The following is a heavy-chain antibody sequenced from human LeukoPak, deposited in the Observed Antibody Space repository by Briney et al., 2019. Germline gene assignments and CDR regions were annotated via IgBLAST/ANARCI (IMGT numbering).Heavy chain of an antibody. CDR1: GFTFSSYT. J-gene: IGHJ4*02. CDR2: IGSSSSTI. Sequence: GGSLRLSCEASGFTFSSYTMNWVRQAPGKGLEWVSYIGSSSSTIYYADSVKGRFTISRDNAKNSLYLQMNSLRAEDTAVYYCARVYGGYVDYWGQGTLVTVSS. CDR3: ARVYGGYVDY. D-gene: IGHD3-3*01. V-gene: IGHV3-48*04.